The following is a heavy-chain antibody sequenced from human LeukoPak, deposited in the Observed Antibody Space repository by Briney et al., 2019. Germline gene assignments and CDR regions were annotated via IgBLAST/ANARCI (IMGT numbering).Heavy chain of an antibody. CDR3: VSGIDNWFES. CDR1: GFTVNSNY. V-gene: IGHV3-66*01. CDR2: IQSGGST. D-gene: IGHD1-14*01. Sequence: GGSLRPSCAASGFTVNSNYMSWVRQAPGKGLEWVSVIQSGGSTYYADSVRGRFTISRDNSKNTLYLQMNSLRAEDTALYYCVSGIDNWFESWGQGTLFTVSS. J-gene: IGHJ5*01.